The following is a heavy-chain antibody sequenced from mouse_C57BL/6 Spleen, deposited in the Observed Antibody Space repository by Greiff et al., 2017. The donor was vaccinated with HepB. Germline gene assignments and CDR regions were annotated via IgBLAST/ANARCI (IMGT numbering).Heavy chain of an antibody. J-gene: IGHJ2*01. CDR1: GYTFTSYW. Sequence: VKLQQPGTELVKPGASVKLSCKASGYTFTSYWMHWVKQRPGQGLEWIGNINPSNGGTNYNEKFKSKATLTVDKSSSTAYMQLSSLTSEDSAVYYCARNPLYLYYFDYWGQGTTLTVSS. D-gene: IGHD1-1*01. CDR2: INPSNGGT. CDR3: ARNPLYLYYFDY. V-gene: IGHV1-53*01.